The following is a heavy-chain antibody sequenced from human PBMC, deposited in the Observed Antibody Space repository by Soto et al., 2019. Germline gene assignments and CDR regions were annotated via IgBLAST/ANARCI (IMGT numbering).Heavy chain of an antibody. CDR3: AMDPYGGSSRFDY. V-gene: IGHV3-30*03. CDR1: GFTFSNNG. D-gene: IGHD2-15*01. J-gene: IGHJ4*02. Sequence: QVQLVESGGGVVQPGRSLRLSCVASGFTFSNNGIHWVRQAPGKGLEWVAGISSDGSKKYYADSVKGRFTISRDNSKNTLYPQMNGLRTEDTDVYYGAMDPYGGSSRFDYWGQGTLVTVSS. CDR2: ISSDGSKK.